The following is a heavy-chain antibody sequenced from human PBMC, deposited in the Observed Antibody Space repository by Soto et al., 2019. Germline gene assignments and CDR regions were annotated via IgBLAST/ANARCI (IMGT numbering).Heavy chain of an antibody. J-gene: IGHJ6*03. Sequence: VVSLRLSCLASGISFSTYSMNWVRQAPGKGLEWVSYISSGSSTIYYAESVKGRFTISRDNAKKSLFLQMNSLKAEDTAVYYCAVDFYYMDVWGKGTTVTVSS. V-gene: IGHV3-48*01. CDR2: ISSGSSTI. CDR3: AVDFYYMDV. CDR1: GISFSTYS.